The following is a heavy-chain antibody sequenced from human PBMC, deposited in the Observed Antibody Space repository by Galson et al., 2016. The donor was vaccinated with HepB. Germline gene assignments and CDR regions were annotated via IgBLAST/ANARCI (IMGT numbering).Heavy chain of an antibody. CDR2: ISSDGRNK. J-gene: IGHJ4*02. CDR1: GLTFATSV. D-gene: IGHD3-3*01. Sequence: SLRLSCAGSGLTFATSVFHWVRQAPGKGLEWLVTISSDGRNKYYPDSVKGRFPASRDNSPKPVGLELNSLRGEDTAVYCCARTSPSRSFRSSFWSGVDYWGQGTLVAVSS. CDR3: ARTSPSRSFRSSFWSGVDY. V-gene: IGHV3-30*03.